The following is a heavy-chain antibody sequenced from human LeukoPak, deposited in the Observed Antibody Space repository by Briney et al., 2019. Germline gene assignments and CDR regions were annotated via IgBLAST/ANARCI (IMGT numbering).Heavy chain of an antibody. D-gene: IGHD3-22*01. J-gene: IGHJ4*02. CDR1: GFTFSAYW. Sequence: GGSLRLSCAASGFTFSAYWMSWVRQAPGKGLEWVAVVWYDGSNKYYADSVKGRFTISRDNSKNTLYLQMNSLRAEDTAVYYCARSYYYDSSHTVDYWGQGTLVTVSS. CDR3: ARSYYYDSSHTVDY. V-gene: IGHV3-33*08. CDR2: VWYDGSNK.